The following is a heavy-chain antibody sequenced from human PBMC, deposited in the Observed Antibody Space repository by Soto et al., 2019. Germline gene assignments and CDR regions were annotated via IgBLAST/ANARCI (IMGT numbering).Heavy chain of an antibody. Sequence: GASVKVSCKVSGYSFINYGISWARQAPGQGLEWMGGITTYNGKANYAQKFQGRVTMTTDTSTSIAYMELRCLRSDDTAVYYCARDRDSSGSLSGYWGQGTLVTVSS. CDR2: ITTYNGKA. CDR3: ARDRDSSGSLSGY. D-gene: IGHD3-22*01. J-gene: IGHJ4*02. V-gene: IGHV1-18*01. CDR1: GYSFINYG.